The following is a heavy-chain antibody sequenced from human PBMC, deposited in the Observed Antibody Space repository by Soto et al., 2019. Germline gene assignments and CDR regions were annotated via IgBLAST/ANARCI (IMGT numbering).Heavy chain of an antibody. J-gene: IGHJ6*02. D-gene: IGHD3-16*01. V-gene: IGHV5-10-1*01. Sequence: GESLKISCKGSGYSFTSYWISWVRQMPGKGLEWMGRIDPSDSYTNYSPSFQGHVTISADKSISTAYLQWSSLKASDTAMYYCARHGPRDDSGRGYYYYGMDVWGQGTTVTVSS. CDR2: IDPSDSYT. CDR3: ARHGPRDDSGRGYYYYGMDV. CDR1: GYSFTSYW.